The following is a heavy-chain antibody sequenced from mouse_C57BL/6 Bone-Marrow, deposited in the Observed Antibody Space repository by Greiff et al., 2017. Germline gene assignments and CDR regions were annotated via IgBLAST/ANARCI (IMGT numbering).Heavy chain of an antibody. D-gene: IGHD2-2*01. CDR2: IDPSDSYT. CDR1: GYTFPSYW. CDR3: ARGDYGYDVGAMDY. V-gene: IGHV1-69*01. J-gene: IGHJ4*01. Sequence: QVQLQQPGAELVMPGASVKLSCKASGYTFPSYWMHWVKQRPGQGLEWIGEIDPSDSYTNYNQKFKGKSTLTVDKSSSTAYMQLSSLTSEDSAVYYCARGDYGYDVGAMDYWGQGTSVTVSS.